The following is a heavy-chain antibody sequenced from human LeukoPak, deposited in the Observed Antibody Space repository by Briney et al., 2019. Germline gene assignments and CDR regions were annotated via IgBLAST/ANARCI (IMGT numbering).Heavy chain of an antibody. CDR2: IYYSGST. J-gene: IGHJ4*02. Sequence: SETLSLTCTVSGGSISTSNYYWGWIRQPPGKGLEWIGSIYYSGSTYYNPSLKSRVTISVDTSKNQFSLKLSSVTAADTAVYYCARDPIAAVAFDYWGQGTLVTVSS. CDR1: GGSISTSNYY. CDR3: ARDPIAAVAFDY. D-gene: IGHD6-6*01. V-gene: IGHV4-39*07.